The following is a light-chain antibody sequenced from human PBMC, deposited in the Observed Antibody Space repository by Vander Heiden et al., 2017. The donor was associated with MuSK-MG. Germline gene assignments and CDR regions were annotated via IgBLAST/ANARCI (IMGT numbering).Light chain of an antibody. CDR2: GAS. CDR3: QQYNNRPLT. Sequence: EIVMTQSPATLSVSPGEGATLSCRASQSVSSNLAWYQQKPGQAPRLLIYGASTRATGIPARFSGSGSGTEFTLTISSLHSEDSAVYYCQQYNNRPLTFGGGTKVEIK. J-gene: IGKJ4*01. V-gene: IGKV3-15*01. CDR1: QSVSSN.